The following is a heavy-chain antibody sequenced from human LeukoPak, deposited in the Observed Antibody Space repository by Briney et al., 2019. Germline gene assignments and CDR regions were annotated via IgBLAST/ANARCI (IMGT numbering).Heavy chain of an antibody. CDR1: GGSIGSNSYF. V-gene: IGHV4-39*01. CDR3: ARLVSAAGSFDY. D-gene: IGHD3-10*01. Sequence: XETLSLTCTVSGGSIGSNSYFWAWIRQPPGPGLQWVGSIYYTGTTYYNPSLKSRVTISVDTSENQFSLRLSSVTAADTAVYYCARLVSAAGSFDYWGQGTLVTVSS. CDR2: IYYTGTT. J-gene: IGHJ4*02.